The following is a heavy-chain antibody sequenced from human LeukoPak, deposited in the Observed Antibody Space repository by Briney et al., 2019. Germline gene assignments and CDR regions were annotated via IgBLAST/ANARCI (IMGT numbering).Heavy chain of an antibody. CDR2: ISWNSGSI. CDR3: AKYSGRYFDWLGAFDI. J-gene: IGHJ3*02. D-gene: IGHD3-9*01. V-gene: IGHV3-9*01. Sequence: GRSLRLSCAASGFTFDDYAMHWVRQAPGKGLEWVSGISWNSGSIGYADSVKGRFTISRDNAKNSLYLQMNSLRAEDTALYYCAKYSGRYFDWLGAFDIWGQGTMVTVSS. CDR1: GFTFDDYA.